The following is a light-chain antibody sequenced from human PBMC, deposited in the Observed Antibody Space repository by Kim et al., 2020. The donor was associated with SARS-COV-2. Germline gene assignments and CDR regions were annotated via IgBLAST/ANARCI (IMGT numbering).Light chain of an antibody. J-gene: IGLJ1*01. CDR2: RDD. Sequence: SYELTQPLSVSVALGQTARITCGGANIGSKNVHWYQQKSGQPPVLVIYRDDHRPSGIPERFSGSNSGNTATLTISRAQAGDEADYYCQVWDNGPYVFGAG. CDR1: NIGSKN. CDR3: QVWDNGPYV. V-gene: IGLV3-9*01.